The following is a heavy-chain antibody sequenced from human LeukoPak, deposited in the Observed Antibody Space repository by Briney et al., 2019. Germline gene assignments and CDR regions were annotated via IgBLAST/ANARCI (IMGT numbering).Heavy chain of an antibody. CDR2: ISGSGGST. J-gene: IGHJ4*02. Sequence: GGSLRLSCATSGFTFSSYAMSWVRQAPGKGLEWVSAISGSGGSTYYADSVKGRFTISRDNSKNTLYLQMNSLGAEDTAVYYCAKDGRRTYYDFWSGFTDYWGQGTLVTVSS. CDR3: AKDGRRTYYDFWSGFTDY. D-gene: IGHD3-3*01. V-gene: IGHV3-23*01. CDR1: GFTFSSYA.